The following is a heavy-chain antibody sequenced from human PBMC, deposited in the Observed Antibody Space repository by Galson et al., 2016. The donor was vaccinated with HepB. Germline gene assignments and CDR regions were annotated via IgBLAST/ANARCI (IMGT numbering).Heavy chain of an antibody. J-gene: IGHJ6*02. D-gene: IGHD6-13*01. CDR3: ARLYTISGYNGVWNNYGMDV. CDR1: GDSISSSNW. Sequence: SETLSLTCAVSGDSISSSNWWSWVRQPPGKGLEWIGEIFHSGSTNYNPSLKSRVTISVDKSENQFSLRLTSVTAADTAIYYCARLYTISGYNGVWNNYGMDVWGQGTTVIVSS. V-gene: IGHV4-4*02. CDR2: IFHSGST.